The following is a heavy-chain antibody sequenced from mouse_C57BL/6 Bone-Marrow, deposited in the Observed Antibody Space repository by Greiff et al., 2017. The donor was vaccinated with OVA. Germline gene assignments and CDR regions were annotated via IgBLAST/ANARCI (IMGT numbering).Heavy chain of an antibody. CDR3: ARDHYPPYWYFDV. CDR2: SRNKANDYTT. D-gene: IGHD5-5*01. V-gene: IGHV7-1*01. Sequence: EVNLVESGGGLVQSGRSLRLSCATSGFTFSDFYMEWVRQAPGKGLEWIAASRNKANDYTTEYSASVKGRFIVSRDTSQSILYLQMNALRAEDTAIYYCARDHYPPYWYFDVWGTGTTVTVSS. CDR1: GFTFSDFY. J-gene: IGHJ1*03.